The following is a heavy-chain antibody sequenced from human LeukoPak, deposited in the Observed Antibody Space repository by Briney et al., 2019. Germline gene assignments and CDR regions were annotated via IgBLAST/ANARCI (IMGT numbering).Heavy chain of an antibody. Sequence: SDTLSLTCTVSGASITAHSWNWIRQPAGKALEWIGRIHGNGSTNYNPSLKSRVTMSLDTSKSQFSLKLPSVTAADTALYYCARDMVSTWPYFYTYYYMDVWGQGTTVAVSS. V-gene: IGHV4-4*07. D-gene: IGHD3-22*01. J-gene: IGHJ6*03. CDR3: ARDMVSTWPYFYTYYYMDV. CDR2: IHGNGST. CDR1: GASITAHS.